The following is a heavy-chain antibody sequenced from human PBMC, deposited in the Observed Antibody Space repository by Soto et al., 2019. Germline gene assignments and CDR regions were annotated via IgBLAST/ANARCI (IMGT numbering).Heavy chain of an antibody. V-gene: IGHV1-18*04. CDR2: ISAYNCNT. J-gene: IGHJ4*02. CDR1: GYRFTSIG. Sequence: ASVKVSCKVSGYRFTSIGISWVRQAPGQGLEWMGWISAYNCNTDYVQKFQGRVTLTTDTSTSTAYMELRSLTSDDTAIYYCARGGSYHATVDFWVQGTLVTVSS. CDR3: ARGGSYHATVDF. D-gene: IGHD1-26*01.